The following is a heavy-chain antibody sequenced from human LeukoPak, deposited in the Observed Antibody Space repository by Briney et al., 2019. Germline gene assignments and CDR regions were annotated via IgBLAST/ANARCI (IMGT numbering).Heavy chain of an antibody. V-gene: IGHV3-30*18. CDR3: AKDVQRGSSPTDY. J-gene: IGHJ4*02. CDR1: GCTFSNYG. Sequence: PGGSLRLSCAASGCTFSNYGIHWVRQAPGKGLEWVAVISYDGSHKYYADSVKGRFTISRDNSKNTLYLQMNSLRAEDTAVYYCAKDVQRGSSPTDYWGQGTLVTVSS. D-gene: IGHD1-26*01. CDR2: ISYDGSHK.